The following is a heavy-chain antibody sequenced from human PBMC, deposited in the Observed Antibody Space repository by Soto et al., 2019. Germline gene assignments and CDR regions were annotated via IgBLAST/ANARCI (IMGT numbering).Heavy chain of an antibody. CDR3: ARSDPTLVPAATSHWYNWFDP. Sequence: GASVKVSCKASGGTFSSYAISWVRQAPGQGLEWMGGLIPIFGTANYAQKFQSRVTITADESTSTAYMKLSSLRSEYTAVYYCARSDPTLVPAATSHWYNWFDPWRQGTRVTVSS. CDR2: LIPIFGTA. V-gene: IGHV1-69*13. CDR1: GGTFSSYA. J-gene: IGHJ5*02. D-gene: IGHD2-2*01.